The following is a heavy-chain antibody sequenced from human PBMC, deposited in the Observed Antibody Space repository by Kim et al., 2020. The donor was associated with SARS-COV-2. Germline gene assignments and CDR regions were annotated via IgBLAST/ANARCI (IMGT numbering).Heavy chain of an antibody. J-gene: IGHJ3*02. V-gene: IGHV4-39*01. CDR1: GGSISSSSYY. Sequence: SETLSLTCTVSGGSISSSSYYWGWIRQPPGKGLEWIGSIYYSGSTYYNPSLKSRVTISVDTSKNQFSLKLSSVTAADTAVYYCARPRQGGVYSGYLGAFYIWGQGTMVTVSS. CDR2: IYYSGST. D-gene: IGHD5-12*01. CDR3: ARPRQGGVYSGYLGAFYI.